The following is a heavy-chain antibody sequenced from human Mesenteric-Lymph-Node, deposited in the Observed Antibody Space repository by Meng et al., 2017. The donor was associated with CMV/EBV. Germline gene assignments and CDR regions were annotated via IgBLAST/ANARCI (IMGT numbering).Heavy chain of an antibody. CDR1: GFTFSSYS. CDR2: ISSSSSTI. CDR3: ARVGPAGYYYYYGMDV. V-gene: IGHV3-48*04. Sequence: GESLKISCAASGFTFSSYSMNWVRQAPGKGLEWVPYISSSSSTIYYADSVKGRFTISRDNAKNSLYLQMNSLRAEDTAVYYCARVGPAGYYYYYGMDVWGQGTTVTVSS. J-gene: IGHJ6*02. D-gene: IGHD2-2*01.